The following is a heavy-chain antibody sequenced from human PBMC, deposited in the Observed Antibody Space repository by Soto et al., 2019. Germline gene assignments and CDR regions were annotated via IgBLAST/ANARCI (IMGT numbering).Heavy chain of an antibody. J-gene: IGHJ4*02. CDR3: AREVWGPLYYFDL. D-gene: IGHD7-27*01. V-gene: IGHV4-61*08. Sequence: SETLSLTCTVSGDSISRGGYYWDWIRQPPGKGLEWIGNIHYSGSTTYNPSLESRVTISLDKSKNQVSLRLTSVNAADTAVYFCAREVWGPLYYFDLWGPGTLVTVSS. CDR1: GDSISRGGYY. CDR2: IHYSGST.